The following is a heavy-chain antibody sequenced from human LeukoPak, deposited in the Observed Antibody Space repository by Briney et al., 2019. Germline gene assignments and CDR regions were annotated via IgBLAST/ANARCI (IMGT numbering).Heavy chain of an antibody. V-gene: IGHV4-4*02. CDR2: IYHSGNT. J-gene: IGHJ4*02. D-gene: IGHD3-22*01. CDR1: DGSISSSNW. Sequence: PSETLSLTCTVSDGSISSSNWWSWVRQPPGKGLEWIGEIYHSGNTNYNPSLKSRVTISVDKSKNQFSLKLSSVTAADTAVYYCRSTGYYYDSSGLFDYWGQGTLVTVSS. CDR3: RSTGYYYDSSGLFDY.